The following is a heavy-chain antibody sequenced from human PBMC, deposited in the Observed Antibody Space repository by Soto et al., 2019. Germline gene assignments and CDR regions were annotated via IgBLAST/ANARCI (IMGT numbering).Heavy chain of an antibody. V-gene: IGHV3-30*03. CDR2: ISYDGNNK. CDR1: EFTFSNYA. CDR3: ARGPSYSDSYFDH. D-gene: IGHD4-17*01. J-gene: IGHJ4*02. Sequence: PGGSLSLSCAASEFTFSNYAMHWVRQAPGKGLQWLAVISYDGNNKYYADSVEGRFTISRDNSKNTVYLQMNSLRLEDTAVYYCARGPSYSDSYFDHWGQGTLVTVSS.